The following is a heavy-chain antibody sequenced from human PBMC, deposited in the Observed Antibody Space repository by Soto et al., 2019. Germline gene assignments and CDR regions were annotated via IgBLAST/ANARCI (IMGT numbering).Heavy chain of an antibody. D-gene: IGHD2-2*01. J-gene: IGHJ4*02. CDR2: INHSGST. CDR1: GGSFSGYY. Sequence: PSETLSLTCAVYGGSFSGYYWSWIRQPPGKGLEWIGEINHSGSTNYNPSLKSRVTISVDTSKNQFSLKLSSVTAADTAVYYCARVDPYQLLLAYWGQGTLVTVSS. V-gene: IGHV4-34*01. CDR3: ARVDPYQLLLAY.